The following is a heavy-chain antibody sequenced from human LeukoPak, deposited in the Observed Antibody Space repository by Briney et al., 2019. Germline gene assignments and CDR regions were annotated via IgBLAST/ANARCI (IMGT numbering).Heavy chain of an antibody. Sequence: PGGSLRLSCVASGFTLSRYWMAWVRQAPGKGLERVASLKEDGSEKYYLDSVKGRFTISRDNPINSLYLQMNSLRAEDTALYYCARIALKAFDIWGHGTTVTVSS. V-gene: IGHV3-7*01. CDR2: LKEDGSEK. CDR1: GFTLSRYW. J-gene: IGHJ3*02. CDR3: ARIALKAFDI.